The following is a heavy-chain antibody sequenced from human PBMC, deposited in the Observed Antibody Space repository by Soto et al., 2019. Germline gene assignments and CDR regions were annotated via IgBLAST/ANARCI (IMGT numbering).Heavy chain of an antibody. Sequence: ASVKVSCKASGYTFTSYGISWVRQAPGQGLEWMGWISAYNGNTKYSRNFQGRVTITRDTSASTAYMELSSLRSEDTAVYYCVRDGAVAGNINFDFWGQGTLVTVSS. CDR1: GYTFTSYG. CDR3: VRDGAVAGNINFDF. CDR2: ISAYNGNT. D-gene: IGHD6-19*01. J-gene: IGHJ4*02. V-gene: IGHV1-18*01.